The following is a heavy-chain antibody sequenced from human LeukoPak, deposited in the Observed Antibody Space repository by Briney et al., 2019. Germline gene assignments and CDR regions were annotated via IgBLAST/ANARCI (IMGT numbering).Heavy chain of an antibody. V-gene: IGHV3-23*01. D-gene: IGHD2-15*01. Sequence: QSGGSLRLSCAASGFTFTSYSMSWVRQAPGKGLEWVSGTSDRGDYTYYADSVKGRFTISRDNSKNTLYLQMNSLRAEDTAVYYCAKRGPGYCSGGSCFYFDYWGQGTLVTVSS. J-gene: IGHJ4*02. CDR2: TSDRGDYT. CDR3: AKRGPGYCSGGSCFYFDY. CDR1: GFTFTSYS.